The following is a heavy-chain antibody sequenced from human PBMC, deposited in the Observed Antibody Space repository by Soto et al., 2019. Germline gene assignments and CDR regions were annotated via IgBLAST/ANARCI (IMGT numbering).Heavy chain of an antibody. CDR3: ARAGVPGQLITGTTSHREEYYYYYYGMDV. V-gene: IGHV3-74*01. J-gene: IGHJ6*02. D-gene: IGHD1-20*01. CDR1: GFTFSSYW. Sequence: PGGSLRLSCAASGFTFSSYWMHWVRQAPGKGLVWVSRINSDGSSTSYADSVKGRFTISRDNAKNTLYLQMNSLRAEDTAVYYCARAGVPGQLITGTTSHREEYYYYYYGMDVWGQETTVTVSS. CDR2: INSDGSST.